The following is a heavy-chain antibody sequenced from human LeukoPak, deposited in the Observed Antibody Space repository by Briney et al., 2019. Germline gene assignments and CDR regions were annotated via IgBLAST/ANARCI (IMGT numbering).Heavy chain of an antibody. Sequence: PGGSLRLSCAAAGFSFSAFDIHWVRQAPGKGLEWVARIKTKAESDATAYAASVKGRFTVSRDDSRNTAYLQMNNLKSEDTAVYYCARRDSRSFNCYSFDYWGQGILVSVSS. CDR2: IKTKAESDAT. J-gene: IGHJ4*02. CDR1: GFSFSAFD. D-gene: IGHD2-21*02. CDR3: ARRDSRSFNCYSFDY. V-gene: IGHV3-73*01.